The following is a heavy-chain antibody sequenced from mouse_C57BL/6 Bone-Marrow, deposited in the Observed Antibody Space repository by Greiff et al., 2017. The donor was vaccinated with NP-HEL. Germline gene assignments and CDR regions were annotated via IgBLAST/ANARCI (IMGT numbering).Heavy chain of an antibody. Sequence: EVQLQESGPGLVKPSQSLSLTCSVTGYSITSGYYWNWIRQFPGNKLEWMGYISYDGSNNYNPSLKNRISITRDTSKNQFFLKLNSVTTEDTATYYCARDRYYGSSGADYWGQGTSVTVSS. CDR3: ARDRYYGSSGADY. J-gene: IGHJ4*01. CDR1: GYSITSGYY. V-gene: IGHV3-6*01. D-gene: IGHD1-1*01. CDR2: ISYDGSN.